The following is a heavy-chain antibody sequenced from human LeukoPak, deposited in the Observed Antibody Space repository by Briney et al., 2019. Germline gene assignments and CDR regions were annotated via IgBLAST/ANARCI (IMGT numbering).Heavy chain of an antibody. Sequence: SETLSLTCSVSGGSISSGGYYWSWIRQHPGKGLQWIGYIYYSGSTYYNPSLKSRVTISVDTSKNQFSLKLSSVTAADTAVYYCARASGYYYYYDGMDVWGQGTTVTVSS. CDR1: GGSISSGGYY. CDR2: IYYSGST. CDR3: ARASGYYYYYDGMDV. V-gene: IGHV4-31*03. D-gene: IGHD3-22*01. J-gene: IGHJ6*02.